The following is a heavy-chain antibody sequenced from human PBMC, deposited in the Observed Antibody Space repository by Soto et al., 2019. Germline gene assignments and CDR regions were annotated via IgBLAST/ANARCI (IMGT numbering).Heavy chain of an antibody. J-gene: IGHJ4*02. V-gene: IGHV4-59*01. CDR2: IYYSGST. Sequence: SETLSLTCTVSGDSISSYYWSWIRQPPGKGLEWIGYIYYSGSTNYNPSLKSRVTISVDTSKNQFSLKLSSVTAADTAVYYCARQYYDILTGYPPASDYWGQGTLVTVSS. CDR3: ARQYYDILTGYPPASDY. D-gene: IGHD3-9*01. CDR1: GDSISSYY.